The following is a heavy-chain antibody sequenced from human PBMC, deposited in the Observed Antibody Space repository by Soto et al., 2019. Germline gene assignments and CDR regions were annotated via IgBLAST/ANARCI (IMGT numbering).Heavy chain of an antibody. CDR3: TRDAKYYDILTGYFVNNY. CDR1: GYTFSNFG. CDR2: ISTDNGDT. V-gene: IGHV1-18*01. D-gene: IGHD3-9*01. J-gene: IGHJ4*02. Sequence: QVQLVQSGVEVKKPGASVKVSCKASGYTFSNFGISWVRQDPGQGLEWLGWISTDNGDTKYPQKFQGRVTMTTDTATTTVYMELGSLKPDDTAVYYCTRDAKYYDILTGYFVNNYWGQGTLVTVSS.